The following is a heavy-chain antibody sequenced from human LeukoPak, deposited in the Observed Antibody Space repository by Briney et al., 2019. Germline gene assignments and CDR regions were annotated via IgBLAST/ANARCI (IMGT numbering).Heavy chain of an antibody. CDR3: ARDAYGYCSSTSCYWDYYYYYGMDV. D-gene: IGHD2-2*01. J-gene: IGHJ6*02. Sequence: GGSLRLSCAASGFTFSIYWMSWVRQAPGKGLEWVANIKQDGSEKYYVDSVKGRFTISRDNAKNSLYLQMNSLRAEDTAVYYCARDAYGYCSSTSCYWDYYYYYGMDVWGQGTTVTVSS. CDR2: IKQDGSEK. V-gene: IGHV3-7*01. CDR1: GFTFSIYW.